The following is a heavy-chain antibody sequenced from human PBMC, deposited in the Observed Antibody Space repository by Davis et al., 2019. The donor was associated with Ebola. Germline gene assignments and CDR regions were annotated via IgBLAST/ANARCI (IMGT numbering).Heavy chain of an antibody. J-gene: IGHJ5*02. CDR3: ARTTYGSGSYYNSNWFDP. Sequence: SETLSLTCAVYGGSFSGYYWSWIRQPPGKGLEWIGEINHSGSTNYNPSLKSRVTISVDTSKNQFSLKLSSVTAADTAVYYCARTTYGSGSYYNSNWFDPWGQGTLVTVSS. CDR1: GGSFSGYY. CDR2: INHSGST. V-gene: IGHV4-34*01. D-gene: IGHD3-10*01.